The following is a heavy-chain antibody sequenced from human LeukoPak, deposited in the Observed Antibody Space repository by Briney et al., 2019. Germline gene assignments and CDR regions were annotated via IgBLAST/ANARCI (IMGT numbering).Heavy chain of an antibody. CDR2: IYYSGNT. CDR3: ARWYCSSTTCYHMDV. J-gene: IGHJ6*03. Sequence: KPSETLPLTCTVSGGSINSYYWSWIRQPPGKGLEYIGHIYYSGNTDYNPSLKSRVTISVDTSKNQFSLNLSSVTAADTAVYYCARWYCSSTTCYHMDVWGKGTTVTVSS. D-gene: IGHD2/OR15-2a*01. V-gene: IGHV4-59*01. CDR1: GGSINSYY.